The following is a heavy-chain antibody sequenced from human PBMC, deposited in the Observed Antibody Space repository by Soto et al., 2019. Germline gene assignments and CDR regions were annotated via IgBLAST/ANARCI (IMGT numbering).Heavy chain of an antibody. CDR3: AREYTAWPLAYGLDV. J-gene: IGHJ6*02. D-gene: IGHD2-2*02. Sequence: RASVKVSCKASGYTFTGYHMHWVRQAPGQGLEWMGWINPNSGGTNYAQKFQGRVTMTRDTSISTAYMEVSRLRSDDTAVYYCAREYTAWPLAYGLDVWGQGTTVTVSS. CDR2: INPNSGGT. CDR1: GYTFTGYH. V-gene: IGHV1-2*02.